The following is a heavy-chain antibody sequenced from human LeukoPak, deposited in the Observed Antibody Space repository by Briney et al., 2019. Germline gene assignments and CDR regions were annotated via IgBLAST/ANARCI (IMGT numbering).Heavy chain of an antibody. CDR3: ARDSSGGSYLDV. CDR2: VGSAANT. J-gene: IGHJ6*02. Sequence: GGSLRLSCAAYGFTFRTYDMSWVRQTPGKGLEWVSVVGSAANTYYADSVKGRFTISRDNSKNTVYLQMNSLGVEDTAVYYCARDSSGGSYLDVWGQGAMVTVSS. D-gene: IGHD1-26*01. V-gene: IGHV3-23*01. CDR1: GFTFRTYD.